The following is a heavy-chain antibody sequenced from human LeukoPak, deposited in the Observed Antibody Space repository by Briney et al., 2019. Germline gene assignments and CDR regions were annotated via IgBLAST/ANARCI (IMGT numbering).Heavy chain of an antibody. CDR1: GGSISSSSYY. D-gene: IGHD6-6*01. CDR3: ARGGAARLHFQN. CDR2: IYYSGST. Sequence: SETLSLTCTVSGGSISSSSYYWGWIRQPPGKGLEWIGSIYYSGSTNYNPSLQSRVTISVDTSKNQFSLNLNSVTAADTAVYYCARGGAARLHFQNWGQGTLVTVSS. J-gene: IGHJ1*01. V-gene: IGHV4-39*07.